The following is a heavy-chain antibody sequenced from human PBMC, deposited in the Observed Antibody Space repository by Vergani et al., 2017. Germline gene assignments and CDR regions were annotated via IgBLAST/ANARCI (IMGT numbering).Heavy chain of an antibody. CDR2: IRNKAYGGTT. CDR3: SRGRGYSFGYSDY. V-gene: IGHV3-49*04. D-gene: IGHD5-18*01. J-gene: IGHJ4*02. CDR1: GFSFGDYA. Sequence: EVQLVESGGGLVPPGRSLRLSCAASGFSFGDYAMTWVRQAPGKGLEGVAFIRNKAYGGTTEYAASVKGRCTISRDDSKRLAYLQLSGLKTEDTAVYFCSRGRGYSFGYSDYWGQGTLVTVSS.